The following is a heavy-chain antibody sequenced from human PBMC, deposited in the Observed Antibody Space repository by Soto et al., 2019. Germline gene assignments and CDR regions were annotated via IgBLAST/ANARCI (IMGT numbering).Heavy chain of an antibody. CDR2: IYPGDSDS. CDR3: AKHEGYCSTTTCSNFDY. D-gene: IGHD2-2*01. Sequence: GESLKISCKGSGFTFTSYWIALVLHMPGKGLEWMGIIYPGDSDSSYSPSFQGQVTISADKSINTAYLHWSSLKASDTAIYYCAKHEGYCSTTTCSNFDYWGQGTLVTVSS. CDR1: GFTFTSYW. J-gene: IGHJ4*02. V-gene: IGHV5-51*01.